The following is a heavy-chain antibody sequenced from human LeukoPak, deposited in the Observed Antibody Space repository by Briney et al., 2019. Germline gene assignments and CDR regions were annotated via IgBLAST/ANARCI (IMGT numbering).Heavy chain of an antibody. CDR3: AREGVAAAGIPGDY. D-gene: IGHD6-13*01. V-gene: IGHV4-38-2*02. J-gene: IGHJ4*02. Sequence: SETLSLTCTVSGYSISSGYYWGWIRQPPGKGLEWIGSIYHSGSTYYNPSLKSRVTISVDTSKNQLSLKLSSVTAADTAVYYCAREGVAAAGIPGDYWGQGTLVTVSS. CDR2: IYHSGST. CDR1: GYSISSGYY.